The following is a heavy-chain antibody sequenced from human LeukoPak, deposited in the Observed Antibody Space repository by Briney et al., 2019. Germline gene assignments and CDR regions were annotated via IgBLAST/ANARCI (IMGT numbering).Heavy chain of an antibody. Sequence: PSETLSLTCAVSGGSISSSNWWNWVRQTPGKGLEWIGEIYHRGNAHYNPSLNSRVTMSVDTSTNQFSLRVNSVTAADTAVYYCARVVLGFSSGWLRGVPNYFDYWGQGTLVTVSS. CDR1: GGSISSSNW. J-gene: IGHJ4*02. D-gene: IGHD6-19*01. CDR3: ARVVLGFSSGWLRGVPNYFDY. V-gene: IGHV4-4*02. CDR2: IYHRGNA.